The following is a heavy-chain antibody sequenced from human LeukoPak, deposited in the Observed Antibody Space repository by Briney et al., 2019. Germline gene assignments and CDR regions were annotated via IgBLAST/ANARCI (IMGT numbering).Heavy chain of an antibody. D-gene: IGHD3-3*01. V-gene: IGHV4-61*02. CDR3: ARGGYYDFWSGYPHYFDY. CDR1: GGSISSGSYY. J-gene: IGHJ4*02. Sequence: SETLSLTCTVSGGSISSGSYYWSWIRQPAGKGLEWIGRIYTSGSTNYNPSLKSRVTISVDTSKNQFSLKLSSVTVADTAVYYCARGGYYDFWSGYPHYFDYWGQGTLVTVSS. CDR2: IYTSGST.